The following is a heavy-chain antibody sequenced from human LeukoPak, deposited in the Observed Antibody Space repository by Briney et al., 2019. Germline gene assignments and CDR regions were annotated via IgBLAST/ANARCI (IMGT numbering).Heavy chain of an antibody. CDR3: ARGIAAAGDFDY. J-gene: IGHJ4*02. CDR2: IYYSGST. Sequence: SETLSLTCTVSGGSVSSGSYYWSWIRQPPGKGLEWIGYIYYSGSTNYNPSLKSRVTISVDTSKNQFPLKLSSVTAADTAVYYCARGIAAAGDFDYWGQGTLVTVSS. D-gene: IGHD6-13*01. CDR1: GGSVSSGSYY. V-gene: IGHV4-61*01.